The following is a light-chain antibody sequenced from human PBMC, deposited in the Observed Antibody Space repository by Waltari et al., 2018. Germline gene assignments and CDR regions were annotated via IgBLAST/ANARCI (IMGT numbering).Light chain of an antibody. Sequence: DIQMTHSPSTLSASVGDRVTITCRASQSISSWLAWYQQKPGKAPKFFIYKASSLESGVPSRFSGSGSGTEFTLTISSLQPDDFATYYCQQYNSYPWTFGQGTKVEI. CDR2: KAS. V-gene: IGKV1-5*03. CDR1: QSISSW. CDR3: QQYNSYPWT. J-gene: IGKJ1*01.